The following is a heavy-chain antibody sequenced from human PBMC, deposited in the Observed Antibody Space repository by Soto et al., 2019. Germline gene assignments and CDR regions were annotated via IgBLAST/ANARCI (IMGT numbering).Heavy chain of an antibody. CDR3: ARVDTALITVSWYFDL. J-gene: IGHJ2*01. D-gene: IGHD5-18*01. V-gene: IGHV4-59*01. Sequence: QVQLQESGPGLVKPSETLSLTCTVSGGSIGTYYWSWIRQPPGKGLEWIGYVYYSGSTNYNPSLTSRVTISLDTSRNQFSLKLRSVTPADTAVYYCARVDTALITVSWYFDLWGRGTPVTVSS. CDR2: VYYSGST. CDR1: GGSIGTYY.